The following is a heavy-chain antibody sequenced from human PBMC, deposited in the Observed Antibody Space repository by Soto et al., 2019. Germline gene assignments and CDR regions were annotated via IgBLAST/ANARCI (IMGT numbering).Heavy chain of an antibody. V-gene: IGHV1-2*02. CDR2: IGPESGAT. D-gene: IGHD1-26*01. Sequence: SVKVSCKASGYTFTGHYIHWVRQAPEQGPEWMGEIGPESGATRYAQRFQGRVTMTRDMSITTVYMELNNLSPDDTAVYYCGRGRSGQIVVFYWGQGTPVTVSS. CDR3: GRGRSGQIVVFY. J-gene: IGHJ4*02. CDR1: GYTFTGHY.